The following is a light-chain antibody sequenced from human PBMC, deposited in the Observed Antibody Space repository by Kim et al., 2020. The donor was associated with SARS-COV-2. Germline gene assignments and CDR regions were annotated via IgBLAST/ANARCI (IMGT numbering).Light chain of an antibody. CDR1: QTISSGY. CDR2: GAS. Sequence: LSPGERATLSCRASQTISSGYLAWYLQRPGQAPRLLIYGASSRATGIPDRFSGSGSETDFILTISRLEPEDFAVYYCQQYGSSSWTFGQGTKLEIK. J-gene: IGKJ1*01. V-gene: IGKV3-20*01. CDR3: QQYGSSSWT.